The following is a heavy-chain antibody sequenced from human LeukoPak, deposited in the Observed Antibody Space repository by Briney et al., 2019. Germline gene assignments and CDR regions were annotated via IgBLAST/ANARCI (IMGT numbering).Heavy chain of an antibody. CDR3: TKRQGPTSGSYDYFDP. CDR2: IHSSGCT. Sequence: PSETLSLTCTVSGGSISGNYWSWIRQPPGQGLEWIAYIHSSGCTNYNPSLKSRVTISVDTSNNQFSLKVTSVTAADTAMYYCTKRQGPTSGSYDYFDPWGQGALVTV. CDR1: GGSISGNY. V-gene: IGHV4-4*09. D-gene: IGHD1-26*01. J-gene: IGHJ5*02.